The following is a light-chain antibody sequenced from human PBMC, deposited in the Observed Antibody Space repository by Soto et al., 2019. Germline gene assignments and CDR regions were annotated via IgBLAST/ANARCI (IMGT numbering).Light chain of an antibody. CDR2: GAS. V-gene: IGKV3-20*01. CDR1: QSVSSSY. Sequence: EIVLTQSPATLSLSPGERATLSFRASQSVSSSYLAWYQQKPGQAPRLLIYGASSRATGIPARFSGSGSGTDFTLTISRLEPEDCAVYYCQQYGSSPLTFGGGTKVEIK. CDR3: QQYGSSPLT. J-gene: IGKJ4*01.